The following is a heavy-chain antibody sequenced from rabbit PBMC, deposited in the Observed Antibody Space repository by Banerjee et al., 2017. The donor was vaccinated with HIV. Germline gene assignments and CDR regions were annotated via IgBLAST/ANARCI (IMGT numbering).Heavy chain of an antibody. V-gene: IGHV1S40*01. J-gene: IGHJ6*01. CDR1: GFSFSSSYY. Sequence: QSLEESGGDLVKPGASLTLTCTASGFSFSSSYYMCWVRQAPGRGLEWIACIYGGSSSNTYYSSWAKGRFTISKTSSTTVTLQMTSLTAADTATYFCARDGAGNAGYGYADLWGPGTLVTVS. CDR3: ARDGAGNAGYGYADL. CDR2: IYGGSSSNT. D-gene: IGHD6-1*01.